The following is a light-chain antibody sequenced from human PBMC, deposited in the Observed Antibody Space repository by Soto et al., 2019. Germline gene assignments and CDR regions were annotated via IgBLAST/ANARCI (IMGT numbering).Light chain of an antibody. CDR2: GAS. Sequence: IVLTPSPATLALSPGGRATLSCRASQSVSLSLAWYQQKPGQAPRLLIYGASSRATGIPDRFSGSGSGTDFTLTISRLEPEDFAVYYCQQYGSSPRSITFGQGTRLEIK. CDR3: QQYGSSPRSIT. CDR1: QSVSLS. J-gene: IGKJ5*01. V-gene: IGKV3-20*01.